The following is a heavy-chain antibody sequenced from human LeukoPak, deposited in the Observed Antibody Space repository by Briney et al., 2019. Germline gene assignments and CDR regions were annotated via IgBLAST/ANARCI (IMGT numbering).Heavy chain of an antibody. D-gene: IGHD3-22*01. Sequence: KPGGSLRLSCAASGFTFSSYSMNWVRQAPGKGLEWVSSISSSSSYIYYADSVKGRFTISRDNAKNSLYLQMNSLRAEDTAVYYCARGGIEYYDSSGYSNLDYWGQGTLVTVSS. CDR1: GFTFSSYS. CDR3: ARGGIEYYDSSGYSNLDY. CDR2: ISSSSSYI. V-gene: IGHV3-21*01. J-gene: IGHJ4*02.